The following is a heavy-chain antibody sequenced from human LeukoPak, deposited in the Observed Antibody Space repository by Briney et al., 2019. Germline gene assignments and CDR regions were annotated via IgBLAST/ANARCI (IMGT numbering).Heavy chain of an antibody. CDR1: GFTFSSYW. CDR2: INSDGSST. J-gene: IGHJ4*02. D-gene: IGHD2-2*01. V-gene: IGHV3-74*01. CDR3: ARGDCSTTSCYLFDF. Sequence: PGGSLRLSCAASGFTFSSYWMHWVRQAPGKGLVWVSRINSDGSSTSYADSVKGRFTISRDNSGNTLYLQLDSLRAEDTAVYYCARGDCSTTSCYLFDFWGQGTLVTVSS.